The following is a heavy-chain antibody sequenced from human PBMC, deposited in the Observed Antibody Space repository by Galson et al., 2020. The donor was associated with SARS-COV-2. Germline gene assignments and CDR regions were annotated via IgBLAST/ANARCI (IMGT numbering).Heavy chain of an antibody. D-gene: IGHD3-3*01. CDR2: INTNTGNT. V-gene: IGHV7-4-1*02. CDR1: GYTFTSYA. J-gene: IGHJ4*02. Sequence: ASVKVSRKASGYTFTSYAMNWVRQAPGQGLEWMGWINTNTGNTKYAQGFTGRFVFSLDTSVSTAYLQISSLKAGDTAVYYCARAEEKYDFGSGYYSCFDYWGQGTLVSVSS. CDR3: ARAEEKYDFGSGYYSCFDY.